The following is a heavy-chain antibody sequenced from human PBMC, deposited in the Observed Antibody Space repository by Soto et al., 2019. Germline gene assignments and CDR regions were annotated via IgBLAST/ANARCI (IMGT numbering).Heavy chain of an antibody. CDR3: AGGGVRGVITRTRDYYGMDV. CDR1: GFSFTSYW. CDR2: IYPGDSDT. J-gene: IGHJ6*02. V-gene: IGHV5-51*01. Sequence: GESLKISCKGSGFSFTSYWIGWVRQMPGKGLEWMGIIYPGDSDTRYSPSFQGQVTISADKSISTAYLQWSSLKASDTAMYYCAGGGVRGVITRTRDYYGMDVWGQGTTVTVSS. D-gene: IGHD3-10*01.